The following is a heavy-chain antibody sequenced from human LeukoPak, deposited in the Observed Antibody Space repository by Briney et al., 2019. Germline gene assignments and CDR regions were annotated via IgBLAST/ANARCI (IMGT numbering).Heavy chain of an antibody. Sequence: SETLSLTCAVYGGSFSGYYWSWIRQPPGKGLEWIGEINHSGSTNYNPSLKSRVTISVDTSKNQFSLKLSSVTAADTAVYYCASRYYYDSSGYETGFAFDIWGQGTMVTVSS. V-gene: IGHV4-34*01. CDR1: GGSFSGYY. CDR3: ASRYYYDSSGYETGFAFDI. D-gene: IGHD3-22*01. J-gene: IGHJ3*02. CDR2: INHSGST.